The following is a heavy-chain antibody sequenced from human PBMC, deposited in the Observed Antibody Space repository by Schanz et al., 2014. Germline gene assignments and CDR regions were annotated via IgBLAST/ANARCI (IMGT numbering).Heavy chain of an antibody. CDR3: ARLDSSSWYPRY. V-gene: IGHV3-23*01. CDR1: GVTFSSYA. J-gene: IGHJ4*02. Sequence: EVQLLESGGGLVRPGGSLRLSCVASGVTFSSYAMSWVRQAPGKGLEWVSAISGSGETTYYADSVKGRFTISRDNSKNALYLQMNSLRAEDTAVYYCARLDSSSWYPRYWGQGTLVTVSS. CDR2: ISGSGETT. D-gene: IGHD6-13*01.